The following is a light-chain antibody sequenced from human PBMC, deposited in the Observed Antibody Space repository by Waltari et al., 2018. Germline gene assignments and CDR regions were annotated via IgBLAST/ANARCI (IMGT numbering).Light chain of an antibody. V-gene: IGKV1-5*03. CDR1: QSISSW. CDR2: KAS. CDR3: QQYNSYSWWT. J-gene: IGKJ1*01. Sequence: DIQLTPSPSTLSASVGDRATITCRASQSISSWLVWYQQKPGKPPKLLIYKASSLESGVPSRFSGSGSGTEFTLTISSLQPDDFATYYCQQYNSYSWWTFGQGTKVEIK.